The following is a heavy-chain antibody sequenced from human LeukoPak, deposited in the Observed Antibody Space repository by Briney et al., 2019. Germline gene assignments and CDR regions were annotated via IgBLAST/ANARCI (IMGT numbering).Heavy chain of an antibody. Sequence: PGGSLRLSCAASGFTFTSYDMHWVRQAPGKGLEWVALIWYDGSNTYYADSVRGRFTISRDNSKNTLYLQMNSLRAEDTAIYYCAKDAFCTSTNCYASYFDYWGQGTLVTVSS. CDR3: AKDAFCTSTNCYASYFDY. CDR2: IWYDGSNT. CDR1: GFTFTSYD. V-gene: IGHV3-33*06. J-gene: IGHJ4*02. D-gene: IGHD2-2*01.